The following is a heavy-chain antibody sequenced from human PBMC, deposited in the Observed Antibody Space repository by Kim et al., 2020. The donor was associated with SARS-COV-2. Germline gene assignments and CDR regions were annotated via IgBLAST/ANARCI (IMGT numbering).Heavy chain of an antibody. Sequence: GGSLRLSCAASGFTFSSYAMSWVRQAPGKGLEWVSAISGSGGSTYYADSVKGRFTISRDNSKNTLYLQMNSLRAEDMAVYYCAKHRDGLLYFNDAFDIWGQGTMVTVSS. CDR3: AKHRDGLLYFNDAFDI. CDR1: GFTFSSYA. J-gene: IGHJ3*02. D-gene: IGHD3-3*01. CDR2: ISGSGGST. V-gene: IGHV3-23*01.